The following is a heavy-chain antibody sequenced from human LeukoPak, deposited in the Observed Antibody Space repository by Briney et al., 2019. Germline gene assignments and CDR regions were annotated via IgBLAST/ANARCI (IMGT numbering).Heavy chain of an antibody. CDR1: GXTFSNYG. D-gene: IGHD3-10*01. J-gene: IGHJ4*02. CDR3: ARDMYDNGWSSFDY. V-gene: IGHV3-33*01. CDR2: IWYDGIHK. Sequence: PGGSLRLSCAASGXTFSNYGIHWVRQAPGKGLELVAVIWYDGIHKYYADSVMGRFTISRDNSKNTLYLQMNSLRAEDTALYYCARDMYDNGWSSFDYWGQGTLVTVSS.